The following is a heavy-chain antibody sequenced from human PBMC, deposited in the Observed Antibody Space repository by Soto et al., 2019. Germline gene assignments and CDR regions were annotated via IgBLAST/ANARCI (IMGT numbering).Heavy chain of an antibody. V-gene: IGHV3-74*01. J-gene: IGHJ4*02. Sequence: EVQLVESGGGLVQPGGSLRLSCAASGLTLSGYWMHWVRQAPGKGLMWISRISSDGTDIYYADSVRGRLTISRDNAKNTLYLQVNSLRADDTAVYYCTRGESGYGVFDYWGQGTLVTVAS. D-gene: IGHD5-12*01. CDR3: TRGESGYGVFDY. CDR1: GLTLSGYW. CDR2: ISSDGTDI.